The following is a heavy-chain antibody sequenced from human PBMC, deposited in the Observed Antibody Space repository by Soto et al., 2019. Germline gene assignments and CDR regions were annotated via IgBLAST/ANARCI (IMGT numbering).Heavy chain of an antibody. Sequence: GGSLRLSCAASGFTFDDCAMHWVRQAPGKGLEWVSLISGDGGSTYYADSVKGRFTISRDNSKNSLYLQMNSLRTEDTALYYCAKGGGSSSWYYFDYWGQGTLVTVSS. D-gene: IGHD6-13*01. CDR3: AKGGGSSSWYYFDY. CDR1: GFTFDDCA. CDR2: ISGDGGST. J-gene: IGHJ4*02. V-gene: IGHV3-43*02.